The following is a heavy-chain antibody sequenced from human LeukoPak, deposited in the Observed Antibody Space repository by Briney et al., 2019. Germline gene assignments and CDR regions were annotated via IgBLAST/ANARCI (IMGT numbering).Heavy chain of an antibody. Sequence: PSETLSLTCAVSGYSISSGYYWGWIRQPPGRGLEWVGSIYHSGSTYYNPSLKSRVTISVDTSKNQFSLKLSSVTAADTAVYYCARHPLAVAGHFDYWGQGTLVTVSS. D-gene: IGHD6-19*01. V-gene: IGHV4-38-2*01. CDR1: GYSISSGYY. J-gene: IGHJ4*02. CDR3: ARHPLAVAGHFDY. CDR2: IYHSGST.